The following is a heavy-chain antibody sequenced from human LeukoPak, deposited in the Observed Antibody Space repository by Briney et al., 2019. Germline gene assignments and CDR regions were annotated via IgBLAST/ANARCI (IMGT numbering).Heavy chain of an antibody. Sequence: QPGRSLRLSCAASGFTFSSYAMNWVRQAPGKGLEWVSAISGSGGSTYYADSVKGRFTISRDNSKNTLYLQMNSLRAEDTAVYYCAKVPAVRITIFGVSFDFWGQGTLVTVSS. CDR1: GFTFSSYA. D-gene: IGHD3-3*01. CDR2: ISGSGGST. J-gene: IGHJ4*02. V-gene: IGHV3-23*01. CDR3: AKVPAVRITIFGVSFDF.